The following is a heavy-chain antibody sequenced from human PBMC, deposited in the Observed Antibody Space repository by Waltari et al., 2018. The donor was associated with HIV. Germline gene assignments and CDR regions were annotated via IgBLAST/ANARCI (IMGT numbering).Heavy chain of an antibody. V-gene: IGHV3-30*18. CDR1: GFTFRCYA. Sequence: QVQLVESGGGVVQPGRSLRLSCPASGFTFRCYAMHWVRQAPGKGLEWVAVIWYDGSNTYYADSVKGRFTISRDNSKNTLYLQMSSLRAEDTAMYYCAKNPLSGEGYFDYWGQGTLVTVSS. CDR3: AKNPLSGEGYFDY. CDR2: IWYDGSNT. J-gene: IGHJ4*02. D-gene: IGHD2-15*01.